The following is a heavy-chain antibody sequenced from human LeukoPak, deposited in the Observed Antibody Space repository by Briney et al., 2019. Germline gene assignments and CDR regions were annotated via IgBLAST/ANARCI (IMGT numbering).Heavy chain of an antibody. CDR2: IYYSGST. Sequence: SETLSPTCTVSGGSISSYYWSWIRQPPGKGLEWIGYIYYSGSTNYNPSLKSRVTISVDTSKNQFSLKLSSVTAADTAVYYCARGLAARRFDYWGQGTLVTVSS. CDR1: GGSISSYY. CDR3: ARGLAARRFDY. V-gene: IGHV4-59*01. J-gene: IGHJ4*02. D-gene: IGHD6-6*01.